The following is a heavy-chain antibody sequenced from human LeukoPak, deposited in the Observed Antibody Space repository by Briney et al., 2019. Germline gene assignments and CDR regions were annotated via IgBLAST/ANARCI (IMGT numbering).Heavy chain of an antibody. CDR2: IYPGDSDT. J-gene: IGHJ5*02. CDR3: ARHLSYYGAEAFDP. D-gene: IGHD3-3*01. CDR1: GYSCTSYW. Sequence: GESLKISSKGSGYSCTSYWIGWVRQLPGKGLEWMGIIYPGDSDTRYSPSFQGPVTISADKSISTAYLQWSSLKASDTAMYYCARHLSYYGAEAFDPWGQGTLVTVSS. V-gene: IGHV5-51*01.